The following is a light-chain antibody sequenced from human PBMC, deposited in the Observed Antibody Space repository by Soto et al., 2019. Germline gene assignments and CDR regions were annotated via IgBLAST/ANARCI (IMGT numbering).Light chain of an antibody. V-gene: IGKV1-39*01. CDR1: QCISSY. J-gene: IGKJ1*01. CDR3: QQSYNLPRT. CDR2: AAS. Sequence: DIQMTQSPSTLSASLGDRFTITCLASQCISSYLAWYQQKPGKAPKLLIYAASTLQSGVPSRFSGSGSGTDFTLTINGLQPEDFASYWCQQSYNLPRTFGPGTKVDI.